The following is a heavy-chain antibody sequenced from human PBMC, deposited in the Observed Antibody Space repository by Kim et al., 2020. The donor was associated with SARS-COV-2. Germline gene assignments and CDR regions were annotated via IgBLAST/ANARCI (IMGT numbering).Heavy chain of an antibody. CDR3: ARGSGYYYGSSGYSVDWFDP. Sequence: SETLSLTCIVSGGSISSYYWSWIRQPPGKGLEWIGYIYYSGSTNYNPSLKSRATISVDTSKNQFSLKLSSVTAADTAVYYCARGSGYYYGSSGYSVDWFDPWGQGTLVTVSS. CDR1: GGSISSYY. CDR2: IYYSGST. D-gene: IGHD3-22*01. J-gene: IGHJ5*02. V-gene: IGHV4-59*01.